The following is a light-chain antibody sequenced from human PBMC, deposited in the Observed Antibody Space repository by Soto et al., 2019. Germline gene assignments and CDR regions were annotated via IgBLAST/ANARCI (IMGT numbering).Light chain of an antibody. CDR1: SSNIGSNS. CDR3: ASWDDSLNGYV. J-gene: IGLJ1*01. CDR2: SNN. V-gene: IGLV1-44*01. Sequence: QSVLTQPPSASGTPGQRVTISCFGGSSNIGSNSVSWYQQLRGTAPNLLIYSNNQRPSGVPDLFSGSKSGTAASLAISGLQSGDEADDYCASWDDSLNGYVFGTGTQLTVL.